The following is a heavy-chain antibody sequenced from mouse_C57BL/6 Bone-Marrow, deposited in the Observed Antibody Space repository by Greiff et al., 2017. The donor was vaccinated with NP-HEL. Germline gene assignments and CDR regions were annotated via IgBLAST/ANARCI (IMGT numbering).Heavy chain of an antibody. J-gene: IGHJ1*03. CDR1: GYTFTSYG. CDR3: ARSWLLALWYFDV. D-gene: IGHD2-3*01. V-gene: IGHV1-81*01. Sequence: QVQLQQSGAELARPGASVKLSCKASGYTFTSYGISWVKQRTGQGLEWIGEIYPRSGNTYYNEKFKGKATLTADKSSSTAYMELRSLTSEDSAVYFCARSWLLALWYFDVWGTGTTVTVSS. CDR2: IYPRSGNT.